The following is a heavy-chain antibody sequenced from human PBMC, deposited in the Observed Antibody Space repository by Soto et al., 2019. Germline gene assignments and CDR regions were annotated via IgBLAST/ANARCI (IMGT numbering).Heavy chain of an antibody. V-gene: IGHV4-31*03. J-gene: IGHJ4*02. CDR1: GGSISSGGYY. D-gene: IGHD6-19*01. CDR2: IYYSGST. CDR3: AAVYRPLPRYYFDY. Sequence: PSETLSLTCTVSGGSISSGGYYWSWIRQHPGKGLEWIGYIYYSGSTYYNPSLKSRVTISVDTSKNQFSLKLSSVTAADTAVYYRAAVYRPLPRYYFDYWGQGTLVTVSS.